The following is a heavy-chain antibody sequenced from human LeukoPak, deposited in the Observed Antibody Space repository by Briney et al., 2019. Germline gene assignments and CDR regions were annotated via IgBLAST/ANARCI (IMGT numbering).Heavy chain of an antibody. CDR2: INPSGGST. V-gene: IGHV1-46*01. CDR3: AKGLPYESRAYYDRLFDE. J-gene: IGHJ4*02. Sequence: EASVRVSCKASGYTFTSYYMHWVRQAPGQGLEWMGIINPSGGSTSYAQKFQGRVTMTRDMSTSTVYMELSSLRSEDTAVYYCAKGLPYESRAYYDRLFDEWGQGTLVTVSS. CDR1: GYTFTSYY. D-gene: IGHD3-22*01.